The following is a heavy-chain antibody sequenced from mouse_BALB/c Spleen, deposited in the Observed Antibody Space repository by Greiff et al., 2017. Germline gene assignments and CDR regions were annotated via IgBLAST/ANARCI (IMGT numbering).Heavy chain of an antibody. V-gene: IGHV1-54*01. D-gene: IGHD2-3*01. CDR1: GYAFTNYL. J-gene: IGHJ3*01. CDR2: INPGSGGT. Sequence: GQLQQSGAELVRPGTSVKVSCKASGYAFTNYLIEWVKQRPGQGLEWIGVINPGSGGTNYNEKFKGKATLTADKSSSTAYMQLSSLTSDDSAVYFCARDGYGGFAYWGQGTLVTVSA. CDR3: ARDGYGGFAY.